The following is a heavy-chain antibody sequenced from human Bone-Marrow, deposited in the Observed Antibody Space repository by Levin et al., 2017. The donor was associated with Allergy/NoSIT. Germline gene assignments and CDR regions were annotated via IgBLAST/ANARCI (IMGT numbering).Heavy chain of an antibody. J-gene: IGHJ4*02. D-gene: IGHD6-19*01. V-gene: IGHV1-18*01. CDR2: ISAYNGNT. Sequence: ASVKVSCKASGYTFTSYGISWVRQAPGQGLEWMGWISAYNGNTNYAQKLQGRVTMTTDTSTSTAYMELRSLRSDDTAVYYCAGCPRSGWYDPYFDYWGQGTLVTVSS. CDR3: AGCPRSGWYDPYFDY. CDR1: GYTFTSYG.